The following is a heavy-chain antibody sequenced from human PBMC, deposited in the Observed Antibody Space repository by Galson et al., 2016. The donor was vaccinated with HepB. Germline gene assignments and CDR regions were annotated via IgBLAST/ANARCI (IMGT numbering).Heavy chain of an antibody. D-gene: IGHD6-19*01. CDR3: ARVDYGSGWREGWFDP. CDR2: ISSSSSHT. V-gene: IGHV3-11*06. J-gene: IGHJ5*02. Sequence: SLRLSCAASGLTFSDFYMSWIRQAPGKGLEWVSYISSSSSHTQCADSVKGRFTISRDNANNSLYLQMNSLRVEDTAVYYCARVDYGSGWREGWFDPWGQGTLVTVSS. CDR1: GLTFSDFY.